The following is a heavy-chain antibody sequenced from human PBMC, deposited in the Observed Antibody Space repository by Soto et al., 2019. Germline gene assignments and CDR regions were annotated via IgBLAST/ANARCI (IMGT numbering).Heavy chain of an antibody. Sequence: GSLRLSCAVSGFICSSYDMSWVRQAPGKGLEWVSTILVGGSTHYEDAVKGRFTISRDTSKNTVYLQMNSLTAGDTAVYYCAKATATSGGAFEIYGQGTMVTVSS. CDR3: AKATATSGGAFEI. V-gene: IGHV3-23*01. CDR1: GFICSSYD. D-gene: IGHD1-1*01. J-gene: IGHJ3*02. CDR2: ILVGGST.